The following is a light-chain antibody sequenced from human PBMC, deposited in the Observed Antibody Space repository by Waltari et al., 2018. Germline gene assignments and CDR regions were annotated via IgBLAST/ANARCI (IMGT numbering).Light chain of an antibody. CDR2: DVS. J-gene: IGKJ4*01. CDR1: QSLLESDGKTY. Sequence: ETVMTQTPVSLSVTPGQPASMSCKSSQSLLESDGKTYLHWYLQKPGQSPQLLIYDVSSRFSGVQDRFSGSGSGTDFTLRISRVEAEDVGVYYCMQGIHLPLTFGGGTKVEMK. CDR3: MQGIHLPLT. V-gene: IGKV2-29*02.